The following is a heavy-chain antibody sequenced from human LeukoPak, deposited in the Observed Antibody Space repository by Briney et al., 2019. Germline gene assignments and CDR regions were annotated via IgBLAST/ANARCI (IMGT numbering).Heavy chain of an antibody. CDR1: GYTFTGYY. Sequence: ASVKASCKASGYTFTGYYMHWVRQAPGQGLEWMGWINPNSGGTNYAQKFQGRVTMTRDTSISTAYMELSRLRSDDTAVYYCARVPYGDYYHFDYWGQGTLVTVSS. V-gene: IGHV1-2*02. CDR3: ARVPYGDYYHFDY. D-gene: IGHD4-17*01. CDR2: INPNSGGT. J-gene: IGHJ4*02.